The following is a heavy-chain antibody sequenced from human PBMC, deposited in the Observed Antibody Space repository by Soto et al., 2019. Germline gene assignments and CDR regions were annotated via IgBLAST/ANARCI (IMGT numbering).Heavy chain of an antibody. V-gene: IGHV1-8*02. J-gene: IGHJ5*02. D-gene: IGHD6-13*01. CDR1: GYNFGNYD. CDR2: MNPKNGDT. CDR3: ARGPSRIIIIAAPEDGLPWLDP. Sequence: QVQLVQSWAEVKKPGASVKVSCKAYGYNFGNYDLNWVRHATGQGLEWMGWMNPKNGDTGHAHKFQGRVLLTRDTSMSTAYMELSGLRPDDSAVYYSARGPSRIIIIAAPEDGLPWLDPWGPATLLIVSS.